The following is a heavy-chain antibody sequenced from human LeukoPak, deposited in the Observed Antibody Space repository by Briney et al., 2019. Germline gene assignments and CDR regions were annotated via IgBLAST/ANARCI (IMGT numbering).Heavy chain of an antibody. V-gene: IGHV4-39*01. CDR1: GGSMSSTIYY. D-gene: IGHD2-15*01. CDR3: ARQQCNGGSCYSRAVWFDP. CDR2: IYYSGTT. Sequence: SETLSLTCNVSGGSMSSTIYYWGWIRQPPGKGLEWIGSIYYSGTTYYSPSLKSRVTISVHTSKNQFSLKLSSVTAADTAVYYCARQQCNGGSCYSRAVWFDPWGQGTLVTVSS. J-gene: IGHJ5*02.